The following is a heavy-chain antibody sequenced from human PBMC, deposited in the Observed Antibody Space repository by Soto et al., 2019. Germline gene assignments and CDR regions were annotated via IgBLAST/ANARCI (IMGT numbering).Heavy chain of an antibody. CDR1: GFTFSSYW. V-gene: IGHV3-74*01. D-gene: IGHD6-19*01. J-gene: IGHJ4*02. CDR2: INSDGSST. Sequence: EVQLVESGGGLVQPGGSLRVSCAASGFTFSSYWMHWVRQAPGKGLVWVSRINSDGSSTSYAHSVKGRFTISSHNAKNTLYLQMNRLRAEDTAIYYCARRGAVAGLHYWGQGTLVTVSS. CDR3: ARRGAVAGLHY.